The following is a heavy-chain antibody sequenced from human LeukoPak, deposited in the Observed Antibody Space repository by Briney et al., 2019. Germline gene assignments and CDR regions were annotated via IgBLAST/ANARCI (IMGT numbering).Heavy chain of an antibody. CDR2: INHSGST. CDR1: GGSFSGYY. V-gene: IGHV4-34*01. Sequence: SETLSLTCAVYGGSFSGYYWSWIRQPPGKGLEWIGEINHSGSTNYNPSPKSRVTVSVDTSKNQFSLKLSSVTAADTAVYYCARVPRRGIAAAGTQDVWGKGTTVTVSS. D-gene: IGHD6-13*01. J-gene: IGHJ6*04. CDR3: ARVPRRGIAAAGTQDV.